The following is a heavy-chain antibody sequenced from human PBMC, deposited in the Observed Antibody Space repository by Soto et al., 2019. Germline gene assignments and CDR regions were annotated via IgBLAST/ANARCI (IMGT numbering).Heavy chain of an antibody. Sequence: ASVKLSCKASGDTFTSYSMHWVRQAPGQRLEWMGWINAGNGNTKYSQKFQGRVTITRDTSASTAYMELSSLRSEDTAVYYCASSHIAAAPYGMVVWGQGTTVTVSS. J-gene: IGHJ6*02. V-gene: IGHV1-3*01. CDR2: INAGNGNT. CDR3: ASSHIAAAPYGMVV. CDR1: GDTFTSYS. D-gene: IGHD6-13*01.